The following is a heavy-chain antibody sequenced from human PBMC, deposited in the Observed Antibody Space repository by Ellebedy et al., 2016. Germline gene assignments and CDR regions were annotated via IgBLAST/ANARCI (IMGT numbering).Heavy chain of an antibody. CDR3: ARERSRFGSPADAFDI. D-gene: IGHD3-10*01. CDR2: IYYSGST. V-gene: IGHV4-30-4*01. CDR1: GGSISSGDYY. J-gene: IGHJ3*02. Sequence: SETLSLXXTVSGGSISSGDYYWRWIRQPPGKGLEWIGYIYYSGSTYYNPSLKSRVTISVDTSKNQFSLKLSSVTAADTAVYYCARERSRFGSPADAFDIWGQGTMVTVSS.